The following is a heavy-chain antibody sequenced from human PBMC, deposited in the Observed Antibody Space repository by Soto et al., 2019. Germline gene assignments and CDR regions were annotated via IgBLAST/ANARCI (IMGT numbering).Heavy chain of an antibody. CDR1: GGSISSGGYY. J-gene: IGHJ5*02. CDR3: AREVNCISTSCYQFDP. Sequence: SETLSLTCTASGGSISSGGYYWSWIRQHPGKGLEWIGYIYYSGSTYYNPSLKSRVTISVDTSKNQFSLKLSSVTAADTAVYYCAREVNCISTSCYQFDPWGQGTLVTVSS. CDR2: IYYSGST. D-gene: IGHD2-2*01. V-gene: IGHV4-31*03.